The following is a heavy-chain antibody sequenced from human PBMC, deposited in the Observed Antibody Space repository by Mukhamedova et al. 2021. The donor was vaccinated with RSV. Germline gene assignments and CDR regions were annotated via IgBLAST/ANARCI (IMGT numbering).Heavy chain of an antibody. V-gene: IGHV3-11*01. CDR3: ARGPSSGWYDY. CDR2: ISSSGSTI. D-gene: IGHD6-19*01. Sequence: YMGWIRQAPGKGLEWVSYISSSGSTIYYADSVKGRFTISRDNAKNSLYLQMNSLRAEDTAVYYCARGPSSGWYDYWGQGTLVNVSS. CDR1: Y. J-gene: IGHJ4*02.